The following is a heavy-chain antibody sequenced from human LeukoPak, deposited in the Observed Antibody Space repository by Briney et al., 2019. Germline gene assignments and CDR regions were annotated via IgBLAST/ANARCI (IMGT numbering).Heavy chain of an antibody. V-gene: IGHV3-30*03. D-gene: IGHD3-22*01. CDR2: ISYDGSNK. J-gene: IGHJ4*02. CDR1: GFTFSSYG. Sequence: GGSLRLSCAASGFTFSSYGMHWVRQAPGKGLEWVAVISYDGSNKYYADSVKGRFTISRDNAKNSLYLQMNSLRAEDTAVYYCARASDSSGYYDYWGQGTLVTVSS. CDR3: ARASDSSGYYDY.